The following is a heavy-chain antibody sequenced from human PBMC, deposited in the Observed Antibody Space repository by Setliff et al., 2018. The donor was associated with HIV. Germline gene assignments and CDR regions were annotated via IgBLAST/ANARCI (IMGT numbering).Heavy chain of an antibody. D-gene: IGHD6-19*01. CDR2: SGGST. V-gene: IGHV1-46*01. Sequence: ASVKVSCKASRYTFTKYFTQWVRQGPGQGHSGGSTNYAQKFQGRVTMTTDTSTATAFMELRSLRSDDTAVYYCARDPSNTSGWLPYYDYWGQGTLVTVSS. CDR3: ARDPSNTSGWLPYYDY. J-gene: IGHJ4*02. CDR1: RYTFTKYF.